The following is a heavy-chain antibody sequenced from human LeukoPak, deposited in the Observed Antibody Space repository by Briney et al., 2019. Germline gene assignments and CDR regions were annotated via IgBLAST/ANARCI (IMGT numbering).Heavy chain of an antibody. J-gene: IGHJ6*02. CDR3: ARVDIVVVPERSYYYYYGMDV. CDR1: GFTFSSYS. CDR2: ISSSSIYI. V-gene: IGHV3-21*01. Sequence: RGSPRLSCAASGFTFSSYSMNWVRQAPGKGLEWVSSISSSSIYIYYADSVKGRFTISRDNAKNSLYLQMNSLRAEDTAVYYCARVDIVVVPERSYYYYYGMDVWGQGTTVTVSS. D-gene: IGHD2-2*01.